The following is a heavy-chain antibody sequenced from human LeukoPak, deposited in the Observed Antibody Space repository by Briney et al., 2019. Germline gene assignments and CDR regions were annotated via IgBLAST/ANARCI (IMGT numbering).Heavy chain of an antibody. D-gene: IGHD5-18*01. V-gene: IGHV3-20*04. CDR3: ARGSVQLWLRDTYYYMDV. J-gene: IGHJ6*03. Sequence: GECLRPSCAAPGFTFGDYAMNWVRQVPGRGLEWVSGINWNGRITEYADSVKDRFTISRQNTKNSLYLYMNNLGGEDTALYFCARGSVQLWLRDTYYYMDVWGKGTTVSVSS. CDR1: GFTFGDYA. CDR2: INWNGRIT.